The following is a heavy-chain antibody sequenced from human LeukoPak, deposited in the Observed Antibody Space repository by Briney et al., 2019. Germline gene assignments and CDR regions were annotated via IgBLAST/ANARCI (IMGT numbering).Heavy chain of an antibody. CDR1: GYTFTDYY. V-gene: IGHV1-2*02. J-gene: IGHJ3*02. CDR2: INSNSGGT. CDR3: ARDVWYQLLDAFDI. D-gene: IGHD2-2*01. Sequence: ASVKVSCKASGYTFTDYYMHWVRQAPGQGLEWMGWINSNSGGTNYAQKFQGRVTMTRDTSISTAYMELSRLRSDDTAVYYCARDVWYQLLDAFDIWGQGTMVTVSS.